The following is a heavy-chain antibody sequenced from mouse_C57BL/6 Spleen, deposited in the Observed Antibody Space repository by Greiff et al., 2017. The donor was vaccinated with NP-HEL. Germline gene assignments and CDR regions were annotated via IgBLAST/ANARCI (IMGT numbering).Heavy chain of an antibody. V-gene: IGHV1-54*01. J-gene: IGHJ3*01. Sequence: QVQLQQSGAELVRPGTSVKVSCKASGYAFTNYLIEWVKQRPGQGLEWIGVINPGSGGTNYNEKFKGKATLTADKSSSTAYMQLSSLTSEDSAVYFCARLGGFHGIPYWGQGTLVTVSA. CDR2: INPGSGGT. CDR1: GYAFTNYL. CDR3: ARLGGFHGIPY. D-gene: IGHD1-1*01.